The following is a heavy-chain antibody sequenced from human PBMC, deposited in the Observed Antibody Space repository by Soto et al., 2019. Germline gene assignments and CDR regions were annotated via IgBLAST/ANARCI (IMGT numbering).Heavy chain of an antibody. Sequence: QVQLVESGGGLVKPGGSLRLSRAASGFTFSDYYMSWIRQAPGKGLEWVSYISSSGSDIDYADSVKGRFTISRDNAKNSLSLQMNSLRAEDTAVYYCARDYSSSWTGASDIWGQGTMVTVSS. CDR1: GFTFSDYY. D-gene: IGHD6-13*01. CDR3: ARDYSSSWTGASDI. J-gene: IGHJ3*02. CDR2: ISSSGSDI. V-gene: IGHV3-11*04.